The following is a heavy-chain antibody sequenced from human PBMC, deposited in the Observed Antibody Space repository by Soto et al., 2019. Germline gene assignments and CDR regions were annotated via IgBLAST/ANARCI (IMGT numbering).Heavy chain of an antibody. CDR1: GGSLSSGGYS. V-gene: IGHV4-30-2*01. CDR2: MYHSGST. J-gene: IGHJ4*02. CDR3: ARVPDY. D-gene: IGHD2-2*01. Sequence: PSETLSLTCAVSGGSLSSGGYSWSWIRQPPGKGLEWIGYMYHSGSTYYNPSLKSRVTISIDRSKNQFSLKLSSVTAEDTAVYYCARVPDYWRQGILVTVSS.